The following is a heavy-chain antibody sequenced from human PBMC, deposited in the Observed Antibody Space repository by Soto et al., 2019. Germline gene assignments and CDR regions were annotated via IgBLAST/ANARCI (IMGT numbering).Heavy chain of an antibody. J-gene: IGHJ3*02. V-gene: IGHV1-2*04. D-gene: IGHD3-9*01. Sequence: GASVKVSCKASGDTFTGYYMHWVRQAPGQGLEWMGWINPNSGGTNYAQKFQGWVTMTRDTSISTAYMELSRLRSDDTAVYYCARELRDYDILTGYYSSDAFDIWGQGTMVTVSS. CDR2: INPNSGGT. CDR3: ARELRDYDILTGYYSSDAFDI. CDR1: GDTFTGYY.